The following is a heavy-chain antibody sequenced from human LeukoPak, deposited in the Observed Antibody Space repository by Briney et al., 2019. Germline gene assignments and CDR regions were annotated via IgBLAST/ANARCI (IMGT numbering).Heavy chain of an antibody. CDR1: GYTFTSNY. Sequence: ASVKVSRKASGYTFTSNYIHWVRQAPGQGLEWMGMIYPRDGSTSYAQKFQGRVTVTRDTSTSTVHMELSGLRAEDTAVYYCAKDQPGIVGATFDYWGQGTLVTVSS. V-gene: IGHV1-46*01. J-gene: IGHJ4*02. CDR3: AKDQPGIVGATFDY. CDR2: IYPRDGST. D-gene: IGHD1-26*01.